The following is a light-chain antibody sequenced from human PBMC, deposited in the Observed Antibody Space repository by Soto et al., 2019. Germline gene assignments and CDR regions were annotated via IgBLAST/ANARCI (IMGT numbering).Light chain of an antibody. J-gene: IGLJ1*01. CDR3: TAWHDTVRSYV. Sequence: QSVLTQPPSVSGTPGQRVTISCSGGISNIATNYVHWFQQLPGTAPKVLSNRDNQRPSGVPDRFSGSKSGTSASLAISGLPSEDEAEYYCTAWHDTVRSYVFGTGSKLTVL. V-gene: IGLV1-47*01. CDR2: RDN. CDR1: ISNIATNY.